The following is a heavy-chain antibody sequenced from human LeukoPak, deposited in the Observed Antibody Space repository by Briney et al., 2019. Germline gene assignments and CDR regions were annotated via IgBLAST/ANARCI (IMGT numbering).Heavy chain of an antibody. CDR1: GYTFTSYY. CDR3: ARDLSLGYNWNYGPYNWFDP. J-gene: IGHJ5*02. CDR2: INPSGGST. D-gene: IGHD1-7*01. Sequence: ASVTVSCKASGYTFTSYYMHWVRQAPGQGLEWMGIINPSGGSTSYAQKFQGRVTMTRDTSTSTVYMELSSLRSEDTAVYYCARDLSLGYNWNYGPYNWFDPWGQGTLVTVSS. V-gene: IGHV1-46*01.